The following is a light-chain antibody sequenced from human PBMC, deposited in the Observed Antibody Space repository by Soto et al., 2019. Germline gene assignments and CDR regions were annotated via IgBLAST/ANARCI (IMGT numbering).Light chain of an antibody. J-gene: IGKJ4*01. Sequence: EFVLTQSPGTLSLSPGERATLSCRASQSVSSSYLAWYQQKPGQAPRILIYGSSTRATGIADRFSGSGSGTDFTLTISRLEPEDFALSYCQQYGSSPSLTFGGGTKVEIK. V-gene: IGKV3-20*01. CDR3: QQYGSSPSLT. CDR2: GSS. CDR1: QSVSSSY.